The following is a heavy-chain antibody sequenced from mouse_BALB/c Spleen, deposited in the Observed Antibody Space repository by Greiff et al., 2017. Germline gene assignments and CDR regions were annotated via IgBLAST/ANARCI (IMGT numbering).Heavy chain of an antibody. CDR3: ARDYDYDWYFDV. Sequence: VHVKQSGPELVKPGASVKISCKASGYSFTGYFMNWVMQSHGKSLEWIGRINPYNGDTFYNQKFKGKATLTVDKSSSTAHMELRSLASEDSAVYYCARDYDYDWYFDVWGAGTTVTVSS. D-gene: IGHD2-4*01. CDR2: INPYNGDT. J-gene: IGHJ1*01. V-gene: IGHV1-20*02. CDR1: GYSFTGYF.